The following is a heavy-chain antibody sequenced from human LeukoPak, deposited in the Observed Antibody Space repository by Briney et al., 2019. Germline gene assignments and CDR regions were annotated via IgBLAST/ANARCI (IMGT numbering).Heavy chain of an antibody. D-gene: IGHD6-19*01. J-gene: IGHJ4*02. Sequence: SETLSLTCTVSGGSISSSSYYWGWIRQPPGKGLEWIGSIYYSGSTYYNPSLKSRVTISVDTSKNQFSLKLSSVTAADTAVYYCAREQWLGKIEDFDYWGQGTLVTVSS. V-gene: IGHV4-39*07. CDR1: GGSISSSSYY. CDR3: AREQWLGKIEDFDY. CDR2: IYYSGST.